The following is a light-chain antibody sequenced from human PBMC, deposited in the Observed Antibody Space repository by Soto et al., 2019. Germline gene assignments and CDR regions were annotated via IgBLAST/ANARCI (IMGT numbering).Light chain of an antibody. J-gene: IGLJ3*02. CDR1: KNDLGSTDY. Sequence: QSVRTTLASGSVSPGQWITIPCTGGKNDLGSTDYASCYQHPPSKAPKIIIYGVNNRHSETSDRFSSSKSCNTSSLTISGLQADEEADYCCSSTTSSNTLAFGGGTKVTVL. V-gene: IGLV2-14*01. CDR3: SSTTSSNTLA. CDR2: GVN.